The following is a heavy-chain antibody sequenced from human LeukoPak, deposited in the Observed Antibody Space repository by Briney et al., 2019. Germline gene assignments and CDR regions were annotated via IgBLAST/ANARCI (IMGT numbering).Heavy chain of an antibody. J-gene: IGHJ4*02. D-gene: IGHD3-22*01. CDR1: GGSISSYY. V-gene: IGHV4-59*08. CDR3: ARLVSSGYSDS. Sequence: SETLSLTCTVSGGSISSYYWSWIRQPPGKGLEWIGYIYYSGSTNYNPSLKSRVTISVDTSRNQLSLKLRSLTAADTAVYYCARLVSSGYSDSWGQGTLITVSS. CDR2: IYYSGST.